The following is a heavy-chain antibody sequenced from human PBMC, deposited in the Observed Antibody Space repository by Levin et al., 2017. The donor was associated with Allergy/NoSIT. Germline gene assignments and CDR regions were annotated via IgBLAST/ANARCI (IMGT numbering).Heavy chain of an antibody. CDR2: IYASADST. V-gene: IGHV3-23*01. D-gene: IGHD5-12*01. CDR1: GFTFSSYA. J-gene: IGHJ4*02. CDR3: ARSSRGYGTFDS. Sequence: GGSLRLSCAASGFTFSSYAMSWVRQAPGKGVEWVSAIYASADSTYYSDSVKGRFTISRDSSKNTLYLHMNSLRAEDTAVYYCARSSRGYGTFDSWGQGTLVTVSS.